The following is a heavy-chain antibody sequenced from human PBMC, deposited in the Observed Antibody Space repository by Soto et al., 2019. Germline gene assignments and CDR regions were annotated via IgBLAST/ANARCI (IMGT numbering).Heavy chain of an antibody. J-gene: IGHJ4*02. CDR3: AKVRVGIDVDFDY. V-gene: IGHV3-23*01. D-gene: IGHD2-21*01. Sequence: PGGSLRLSCAASGFIFGNFWMSWVRQAPAKGLEWVSAIRDSDSGGTTYYADSVKGRFTISRDDSKNTLHLQMSSLRAEDTAMYYCAKVRVGIDVDFDYWGQGALVTVSS. CDR1: GFIFGNFW. CDR2: IRDSDSGGTT.